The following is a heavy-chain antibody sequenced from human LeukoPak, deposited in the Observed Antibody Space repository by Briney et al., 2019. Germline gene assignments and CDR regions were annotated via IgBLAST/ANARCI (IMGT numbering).Heavy chain of an antibody. CDR2: IYYSGST. CDR3: ARGISSGYYLYYFDY. V-gene: IGHV4-31*03. Sequence: SETLSLTCTVSGGSISSGGYYWSWIRQHPGKGLEWIGYIYYSGSTYYNPSLKSRVTISVDRSKNQFSLKLSSVTAADTAVYYCARGISSGYYLYYFDYWGQGTLVTVSS. D-gene: IGHD3-22*01. CDR1: GGSISSGGYY. J-gene: IGHJ4*02.